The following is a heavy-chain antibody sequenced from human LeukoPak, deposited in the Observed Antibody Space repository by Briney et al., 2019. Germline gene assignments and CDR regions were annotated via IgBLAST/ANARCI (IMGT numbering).Heavy chain of an antibody. CDR2: FDPEDGET. D-gene: IGHD6-6*01. CDR1: GYTLTELS. V-gene: IGHV1-24*01. Sequence: ASVKVSCKVSGYTLTELSMHWVRQAPGKGLEWMGGFDPEDGETIYAQKFQGRVTMTEDTSTDTAYMELSSLRSEDTAVYYCATVKIAARRFDPWGQGTLVTVSS. CDR3: ATVKIAARRFDP. J-gene: IGHJ5*02.